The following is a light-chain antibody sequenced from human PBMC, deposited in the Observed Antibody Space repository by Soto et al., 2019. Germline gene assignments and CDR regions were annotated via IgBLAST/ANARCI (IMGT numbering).Light chain of an antibody. V-gene: IGLV2-14*01. CDR2: AVT. Sequence: QSVLTQPASVSGCPGQSITISCTGTSSDVGGYNYVSWYQQHPGKAPKLIIYAVTNRPSGVSIRFSGSKSGNTASLTISGLQAEDEADYYCCSYTSSTTYVFGPGTKVTVL. J-gene: IGLJ1*01. CDR1: SSDVGGYNY. CDR3: CSYTSSTTYV.